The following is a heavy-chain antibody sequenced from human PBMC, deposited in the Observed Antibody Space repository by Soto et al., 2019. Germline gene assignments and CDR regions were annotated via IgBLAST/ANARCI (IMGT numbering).Heavy chain of an antibody. D-gene: IGHD3-3*01. CDR2: ISSSGSTI. CDR3: ARSLLGDFWSGPHYYYYYGMDV. V-gene: IGHV3-48*03. Sequence: PGGSLRLSCAASGFTFSSYEMNWVRQAPGKGLEWVSYISSSGSTIYYADSVKGRFTISRDNAKNSLYLQMNSLRAEDTAVYYCARSLLGDFWSGPHYYYYYGMDVWGQGTTVTVSS. J-gene: IGHJ6*02. CDR1: GFTFSSYE.